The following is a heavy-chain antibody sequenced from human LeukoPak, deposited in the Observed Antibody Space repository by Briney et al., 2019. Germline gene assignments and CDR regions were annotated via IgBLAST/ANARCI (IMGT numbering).Heavy chain of an antibody. CDR2: IYYSGST. V-gene: IGHV4-31*03. D-gene: IGHD5-18*01. Sequence: SQTLSLTCTVSGGSISSGGYYWSWIRQHPGKGLEWIGYIYYSGSTYYNPSLKSRVTISVDTSKNQFSLKLSSVTVADTAVYYCARGGYSYVFDYWGQGTLVTVSS. J-gene: IGHJ4*02. CDR1: GGSISSGGYY. CDR3: ARGGYSYVFDY.